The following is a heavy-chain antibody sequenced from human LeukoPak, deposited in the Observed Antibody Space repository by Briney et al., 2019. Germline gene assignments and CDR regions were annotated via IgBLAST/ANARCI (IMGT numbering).Heavy chain of an antibody. CDR3: ARWGVEGGYNWFDP. Sequence: PSETLSLTCTVSGGSISSYYWSWIRQPPGKGLEWIGYIYYSGSTNYNPSLKSRVTISVDTSKNQFSLKLSSVTAADTAVYYCARWGVEGGYNWFDPWGQGTLVTVSS. CDR1: GGSISSYY. J-gene: IGHJ5*02. CDR2: IYYSGST. V-gene: IGHV4-59*08. D-gene: IGHD1-26*01.